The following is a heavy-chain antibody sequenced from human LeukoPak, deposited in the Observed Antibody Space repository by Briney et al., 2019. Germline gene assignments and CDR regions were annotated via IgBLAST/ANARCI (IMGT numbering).Heavy chain of an antibody. CDR3: AKRRGLELLYYYYMDV. V-gene: IGHV3-23*01. D-gene: IGHD1-7*01. CDR2: ISGSGDST. CDR1: GFTFSSYA. Sequence: GGSLRLSCAASGFTFSSYAMNWVRQAPGKGLEWVSAISGSGDSTYYPDSVEGRFTISRNNFKNTLFLQMNSLRAEDTAVYYCAKRRGLELLYYYYMDVWGKGTTVTVSS. J-gene: IGHJ6*03.